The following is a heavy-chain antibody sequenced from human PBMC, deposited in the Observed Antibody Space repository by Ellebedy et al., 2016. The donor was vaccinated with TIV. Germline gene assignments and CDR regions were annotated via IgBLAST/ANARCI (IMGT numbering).Heavy chain of an antibody. CDR1: GYTFTSYD. D-gene: IGHD3-10*01. J-gene: IGHJ6*02. CDR3: TRTLLRGRPGMDV. Sequence: AASVKVSCQASGYTFTSYDINWVRQAPGQGLECMGWMNPNSGNKGYAQKFQGRITITSDTSISTAYMGLSSLRSEDTAVYYCTRTLLRGRPGMDVWGQGTTVTVSS. V-gene: IGHV1-8*01. CDR2: MNPNSGNK.